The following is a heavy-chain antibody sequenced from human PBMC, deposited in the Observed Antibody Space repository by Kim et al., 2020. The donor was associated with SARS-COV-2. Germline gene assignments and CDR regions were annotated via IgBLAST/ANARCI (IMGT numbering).Heavy chain of an antibody. CDR3: ARDGGYYDSSGYPALDV. CDR2: INTNTGNP. D-gene: IGHD3-22*01. Sequence: ASVKVSCKASGYTFTSYAMNWVRQAPGQGLEWMGWINTNTGNPTYAQGFTERFDFSLDTSVSTAYLQISSLKAEDTAVYYCARDGGYYDSSGYPALDVWGKGTTVTVSS. V-gene: IGHV7-4-1*02. J-gene: IGHJ6*04. CDR1: GYTFTSYA.